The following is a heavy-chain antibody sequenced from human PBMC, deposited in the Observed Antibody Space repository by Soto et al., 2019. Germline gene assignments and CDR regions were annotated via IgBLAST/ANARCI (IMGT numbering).Heavy chain of an antibody. V-gene: IGHV3-23*01. CDR3: EKGFVVVPSAKSAFGMDV. CDR2: ISGSGGST. CDR1: GFAFSSYA. Sequence: GGSLRLSCAASGFAFSSYAMSWVRQAPGKGLEWVSAISGSGGSTYYADSVKGRFTIYRDNSKNTLYLQMNSLRAEDTAVYYCEKGFVVVPSAKSAFGMDVWGQGTTVTVSS. J-gene: IGHJ6*02. D-gene: IGHD2-2*01.